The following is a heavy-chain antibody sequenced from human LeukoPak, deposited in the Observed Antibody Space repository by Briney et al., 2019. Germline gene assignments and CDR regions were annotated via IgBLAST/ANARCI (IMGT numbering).Heavy chain of an antibody. V-gene: IGHV1-2*06. J-gene: IGHJ1*01. Sequence: PSVKVSCKASGYTFTGYYMHWVRQAPGQGLEWMGRINPNSGGTNYAQKFQGRVTMTRDTSISTAYMELSRLRSDDTAVYYCAVGGYYYDSSGYYSPNFQHWGQGTLVTVSS. CDR3: AVGGYYYDSSGYYSPNFQH. CDR2: INPNSGGT. CDR1: GYTFTGYY. D-gene: IGHD3-22*01.